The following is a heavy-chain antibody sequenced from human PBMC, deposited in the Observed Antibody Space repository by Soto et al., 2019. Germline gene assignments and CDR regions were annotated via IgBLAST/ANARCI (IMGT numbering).Heavy chain of an antibody. D-gene: IGHD6-6*01. CDR2: IWYDGSNK. CDR1: GFTFSSYG. J-gene: IGHJ6*02. Sequence: GGSLRLSCAASGFTFSSYGMHWVRQAPGKGLEWVAVIWYDGSNKYYADSVKGRFTISRDNSKNTLYLQMNSLRAEDTAVYYCARDKRAARPGGGMDVWGQGTTVTVS. CDR3: ARDKRAARPGGGMDV. V-gene: IGHV3-33*01.